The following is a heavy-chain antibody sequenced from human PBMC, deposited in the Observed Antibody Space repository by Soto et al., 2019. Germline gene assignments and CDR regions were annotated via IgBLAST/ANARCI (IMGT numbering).Heavy chain of an antibody. J-gene: IGHJ6*02. CDR3: AREGLVLVPTTVNSDYYYYAMDV. Sequence: GASVKVSCKASGYTFTSYGISWVRQAPGQGLEWMGWISAYNGNTNYAQKLQGRVTMTTDTSTSTAYMELRSLRSDDTAVYYCAREGLVLVPTTVNSDYYYYAMDVWGQGTTVTAP. CDR1: GYTFTSYG. CDR2: ISAYNGNT. V-gene: IGHV1-18*01. D-gene: IGHD2-2*01.